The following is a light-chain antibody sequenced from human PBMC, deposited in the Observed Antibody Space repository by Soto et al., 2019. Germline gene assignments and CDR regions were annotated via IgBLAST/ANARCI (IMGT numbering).Light chain of an antibody. CDR1: QGISNY. J-gene: IGKJ5*01. Sequence: DMQLTQSPSFLSASVGDRVTITCRSSQGISNYVLWYQQKPGKAPKLLIYAASTLQSGVASRFSGSGSGKEFNLKIRRRKPEDSAIYYCQHLDSYPVTVSQGTRMEIK. V-gene: IGKV1-9*01. CDR2: AAS. CDR3: QHLDSYPVT.